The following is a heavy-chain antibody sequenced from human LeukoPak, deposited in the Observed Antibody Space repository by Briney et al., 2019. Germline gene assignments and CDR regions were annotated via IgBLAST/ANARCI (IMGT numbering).Heavy chain of an antibody. CDR2: INHSGST. V-gene: IGHV4-34*01. Sequence: SETLSLTCAVYGGSFSGYYWSWIRQPPGKGLEWIGEINHSGSTNYNPSLESRVTISVDTSKNQFSLKLSSVTAADTAVYYCARRLAVGATLGYWGQGTLVTVSS. CDR3: ARRLAVGATLGY. D-gene: IGHD1-26*01. J-gene: IGHJ4*02. CDR1: GGSFSGYY.